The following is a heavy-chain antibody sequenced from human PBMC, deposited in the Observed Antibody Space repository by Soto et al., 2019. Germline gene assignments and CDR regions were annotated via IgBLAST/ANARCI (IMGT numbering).Heavy chain of an antibody. Sequence: PGGSLRLSCAASGFTFSDYFMNWIRQAPGKGLEWVSYISNTGSTVYYADSVKGRFTISRDNAKNSLFLQMNSLRAEDTAVYYCASSVLVTARFDYWGQGTPVTVPS. CDR3: ASSVLVTARFDY. CDR1: GFTFSDYF. J-gene: IGHJ4*02. V-gene: IGHV3-11*01. CDR2: ISNTGSTV. D-gene: IGHD2-21*02.